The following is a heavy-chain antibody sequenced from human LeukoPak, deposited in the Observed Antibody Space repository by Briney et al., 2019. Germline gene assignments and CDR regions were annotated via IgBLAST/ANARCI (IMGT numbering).Heavy chain of an antibody. CDR2: ISFDSTSE. D-gene: IGHD2-2*01. CDR1: GFTFSTYA. Sequence: GGSLRLSCAASGFTFSTYALHWVRQAPGKGLEWVGAISFDSTSEQHADFVKGRFTISRDNSKNTLYLQLTNLRAEDTAVYYCARDMDGSSSSYPDYWGQGTLVTVSS. J-gene: IGHJ4*02. V-gene: IGHV3-30*01. CDR3: ARDMDGSSSSYPDY.